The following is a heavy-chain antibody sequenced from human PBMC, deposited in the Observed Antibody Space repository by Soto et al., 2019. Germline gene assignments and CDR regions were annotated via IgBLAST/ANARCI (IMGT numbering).Heavy chain of an antibody. CDR1: GSIFSRYG. CDR3: AKDRTYCTGDCYFCYGIHV. CDR2: ISFDGNYK. V-gene: IGHV3-30*18. Sequence: QVQLVESGGGVVQPGGSLRLSCSASGSIFSRYGMHWVRQAPGKGPEWVAVISFDGNYKYYADSVKGRFTISRDNAKNTLYLQMSSLRTEDTAVYYCAKDRTYCTGDCYFCYGIHVWGQGTTVTVSS. D-gene: IGHD2-8*02. J-gene: IGHJ6*02.